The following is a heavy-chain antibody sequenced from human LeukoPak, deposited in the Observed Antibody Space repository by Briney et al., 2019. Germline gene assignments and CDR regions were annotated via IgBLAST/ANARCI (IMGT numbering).Heavy chain of an antibody. D-gene: IGHD3-3*01. Sequence: GGSLRLSCAASGFTFSDYYMSWIRQAPGKGLEWVSYISSSGSTIYYADSVKGRFTISRDNAKNSLYLQMNSLRVEDTAVYYCARDLRSEWLRPGYFDYWGQGTLVTVSS. CDR1: GFTFSDYY. CDR2: ISSSGSTI. V-gene: IGHV3-11*01. CDR3: ARDLRSEWLRPGYFDY. J-gene: IGHJ4*02.